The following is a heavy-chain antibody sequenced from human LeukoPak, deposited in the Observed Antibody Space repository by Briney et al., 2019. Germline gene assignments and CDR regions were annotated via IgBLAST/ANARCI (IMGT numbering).Heavy chain of an antibody. D-gene: IGHD3-3*01. CDR1: GGSFSGYY. J-gene: IGHJ4*02. CDR3: ARLSAIFGVAILDY. V-gene: IGHV4-34*01. Sequence: ETLSLTYAVYGGSFSGYYWSWIRQPPGKGLEWIGEINHSGSTNYNPSLKSRVTISVDTSKNQFSLKLSSVTAADTAVYYCARLSAIFGVAILDYWGQGTLVTVSS. CDR2: INHSGST.